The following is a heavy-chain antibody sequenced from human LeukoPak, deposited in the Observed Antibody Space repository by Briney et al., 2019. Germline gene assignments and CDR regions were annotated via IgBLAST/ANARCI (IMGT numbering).Heavy chain of an antibody. Sequence: ASVKVSRKASGYTFTSYGISWVRQAPGQGLEWMGWISAYNGNTNYAQKLQGRVTMTTDTSTSTAYMELRSLRSDDTAVYYCARDRRGYYDSSGPTPNWFDPWGQGTLVTVSS. V-gene: IGHV1-18*01. CDR1: GYTFTSYG. J-gene: IGHJ5*02. D-gene: IGHD3-22*01. CDR2: ISAYNGNT. CDR3: ARDRRGYYDSSGPTPNWFDP.